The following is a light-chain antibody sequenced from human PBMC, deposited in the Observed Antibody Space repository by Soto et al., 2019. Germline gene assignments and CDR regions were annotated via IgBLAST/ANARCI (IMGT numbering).Light chain of an antibody. CDR2: EVS. V-gene: IGLV2-14*01. CDR1: SSDVGGYNY. J-gene: IGLJ3*02. CDR3: SSYTSSSTPLV. Sequence: QSALTQPPSASGSPGQSVAISCTGTSSDVGGYNYVSWYQQHPGKAPKLMIYEVSNRPSGVSNRFSGSKSGNTASLTISGLQAEDEADYYCSSYTSSSTPLVFGGGTKVTVL.